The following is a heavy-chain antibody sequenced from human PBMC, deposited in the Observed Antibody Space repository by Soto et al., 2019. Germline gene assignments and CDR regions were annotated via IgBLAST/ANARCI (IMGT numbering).Heavy chain of an antibody. D-gene: IGHD2-15*01. CDR3: ARDVVVVAASDY. CDR1: CGSIISGSYY. CDR2: MYHGGST. Sequence: SETLSLTCSFSCGSIISGSYYWGWIRQTPGRGLEWIASMYHGGSTNYNPSLKSRVTISVDTSKNQFSLKLSSVTAADTAVYYCARDVVVVAASDYWGQGTLVTVSS. J-gene: IGHJ4*02. V-gene: IGHV4-39*07.